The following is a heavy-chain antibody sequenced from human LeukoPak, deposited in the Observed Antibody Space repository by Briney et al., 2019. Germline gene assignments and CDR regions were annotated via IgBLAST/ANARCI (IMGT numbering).Heavy chain of an antibody. CDR1: GGSFSGYY. V-gene: IGHV4-34*01. D-gene: IGHD3-22*01. J-gene: IGHJ4*02. CDR2: INHSGST. Sequence: SETLSLTCAVYGGSFSGYYGSWIRQPPGKGLEWIGEINHSGSTNYNPSLKSRVTISVDTSKNQFSLKLSSVTAADTAVYYCARSGYYYQTLDYWGQGTLVTVSS. CDR3: ARSGYYYQTLDY.